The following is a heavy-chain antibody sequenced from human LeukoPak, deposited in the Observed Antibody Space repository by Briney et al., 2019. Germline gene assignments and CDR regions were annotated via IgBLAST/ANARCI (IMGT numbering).Heavy chain of an antibody. J-gene: IGHJ5*02. CDR3: ARVGVLLWFGEEEWFDP. V-gene: IGHV3-74*01. CDR2: INSDGSST. CDR1: GFTFSSYW. D-gene: IGHD3-10*01. Sequence: GGSLRLSCAASGFTFSSYWMHWVRQAPGKGLVWVSRINSDGSSTSYADSVKGRFTISRDNAKNTLYLQMNSLRAEDTAVYYCARVGVLLWFGEEEWFDPWGQGTLVTVSS.